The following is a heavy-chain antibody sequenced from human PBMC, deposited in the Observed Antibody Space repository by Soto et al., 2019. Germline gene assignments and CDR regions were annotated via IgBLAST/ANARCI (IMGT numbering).Heavy chain of an antibody. Sequence: EVHLLESGGDLVQPGGSLRLSCTASGLTFSTYAMSWVRQAPGKGLEWVSAIGGSGTGGRTYYADSGKGRFTISRDNSKNTVYLQMNSLRADDTAIYYWAKSPGGLDGYNSDYYGMDVWGQGTTVTVSS. J-gene: IGHJ6*02. CDR1: GLTFSTYA. CDR3: AKSPGGLDGYNSDYYGMDV. D-gene: IGHD5-12*01. CDR2: IGGSGTGGRT. V-gene: IGHV3-23*01.